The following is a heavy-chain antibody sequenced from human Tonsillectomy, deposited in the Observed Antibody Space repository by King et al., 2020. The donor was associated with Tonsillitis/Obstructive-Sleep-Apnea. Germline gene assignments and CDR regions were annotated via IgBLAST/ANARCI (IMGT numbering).Heavy chain of an antibody. D-gene: IGHD4-17*01. J-gene: IGHJ3*02. Sequence: VQLVESGGGLVQPGGSLRLSCAASGFTFSSYWMHWVRQAPGKGLVWVSRINSDGSSRSYADSVKGRFTISRDNAKNTQYLQMNSLRAEDTAVYYCARVKDYGDYGGAFDIWARGQWSPSLQ. CDR3: ARVKDYGDYGGAFDI. V-gene: IGHV3-74*01. CDR1: GFTFSSYW. CDR2: INSDGSSR.